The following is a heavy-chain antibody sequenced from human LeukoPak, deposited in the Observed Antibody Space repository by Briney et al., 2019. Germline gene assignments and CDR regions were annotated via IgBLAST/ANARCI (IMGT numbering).Heavy chain of an antibody. CDR2: IYTSGTT. D-gene: IGHD1-26*01. V-gene: IGHV4-4*07. CDR1: GGSIGGCY. Sequence: PSETLSLTCTVSGGSIGGCYWNWLRQPAGKGLEWIGRIYTSGTTDDNPSLKSRVTMSVDTSRNQVSLKLTSVTAADTAVCYCARQDSKVGAYTGPYYIDYWGPGTLVTVSS. CDR3: ARQDSKVGAYTGPYYIDY. J-gene: IGHJ4*02.